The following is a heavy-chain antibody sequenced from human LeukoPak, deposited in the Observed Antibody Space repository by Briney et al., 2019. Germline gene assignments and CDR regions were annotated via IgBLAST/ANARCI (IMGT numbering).Heavy chain of an antibody. CDR1: GGSFSGYY. V-gene: IGHV4-34*01. CDR3: ASRYCSGGSCALDY. CDR2: INHSGST. Sequence: PSETLSLTCAVYGGSFSGYYWSWIRQPPGKGLEWIGEINHSGSTNYNPSLKSRVNISVDTSKNQFSLKLSSVTAADTAVYYCASRYCSGGSCALDYWGQGTLVTVSS. J-gene: IGHJ4*02. D-gene: IGHD2-15*01.